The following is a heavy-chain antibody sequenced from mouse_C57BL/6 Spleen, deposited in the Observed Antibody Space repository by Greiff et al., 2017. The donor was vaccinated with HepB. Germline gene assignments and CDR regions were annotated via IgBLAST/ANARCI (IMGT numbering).Heavy chain of an antibody. V-gene: IGHV1-80*01. D-gene: IGHD1-1*01. Sequence: VQLKESGAELVKPGASVKISCKASGYAFSSYWMNWVKQRPGKGLEWIGQIYPGDGDTNYNGKFKGKATLTADKSSSTAYMQLSSLTSEDSAVYFCARSGDYYGSSYFDYWGQGTTLTVSS. CDR1: GYAFSSYW. J-gene: IGHJ2*01. CDR3: ARSGDYYGSSYFDY. CDR2: IYPGDGDT.